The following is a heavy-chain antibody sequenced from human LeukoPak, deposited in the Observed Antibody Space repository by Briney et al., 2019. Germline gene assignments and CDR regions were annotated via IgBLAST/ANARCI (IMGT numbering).Heavy chain of an antibody. CDR3: ARGRYDYVWGSYRRDTQPRSRYSFFS. V-gene: IGHV4-34*01. CDR1: GGSFSGYY. D-gene: IGHD3-16*02. J-gene: IGHJ4*02. CDR2: INRGGST. Sequence: SETLSLTCAVYGGSFSGYYWSWIRQPPGKGLEWIGEINRGGSTNYNPSLKSRVTISVDTSTNQSSLKLSSVTAAARAVYYCARGRYDYVWGSYRRDTQPRSRYSFFSRGQGTLGSVSS.